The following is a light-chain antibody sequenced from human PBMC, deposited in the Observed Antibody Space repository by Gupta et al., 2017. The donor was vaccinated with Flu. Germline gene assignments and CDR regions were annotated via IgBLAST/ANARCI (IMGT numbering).Light chain of an antibody. J-gene: IGLJ3*02. CDR1: SGSIASNY. Sequence: THSVSESPGKTVTISCTRSSGSIASNYVQWYQQRPGSSPTTVIYEDNQRPSGVPDRFSGSIDSSSNSASLTISGLKTEDAADYYCQSYDSSNPCVFGGGTKLTVL. CDR3: QSYDSSNPCV. V-gene: IGLV6-57*01. CDR2: EDN.